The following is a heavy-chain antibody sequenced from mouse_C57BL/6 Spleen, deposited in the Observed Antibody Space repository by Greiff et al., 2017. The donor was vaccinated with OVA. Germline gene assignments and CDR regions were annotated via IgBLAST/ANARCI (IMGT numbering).Heavy chain of an antibody. CDR3: ARRTASGAMDY. CDR1: GYTFTSYW. D-gene: IGHD3-1*01. CDR2: IYPSDSET. V-gene: IGHV1-61*01. Sequence: QVQLQQPGAELVRPGSSVKLSCKASGYTFTSYWMDWVKQRPGQGLEWIGNIYPSDSETHYNQKFKDKATLTVDKSSSTAYMQLSSLTSEDSAVYYCARRTASGAMDYWGQGTSVTVSS. J-gene: IGHJ4*01.